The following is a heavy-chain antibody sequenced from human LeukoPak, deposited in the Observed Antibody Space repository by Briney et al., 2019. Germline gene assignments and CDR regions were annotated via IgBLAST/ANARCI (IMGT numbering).Heavy chain of an antibody. CDR2: TYYRSKWRS. J-gene: IGHJ4*02. V-gene: IGHV6-1*01. D-gene: IGHD2-2*01. CDR3: ARGLNERTPAACYY. Sequence: SQTLSLTCAISGDSVSGNSAAWNWIRQSPSRGLEWLGRTYYRSKWRSDYAVSMKGRISITPGTSKNQFSLQLNSVSPEDTAVYYCARGLNERTPAACYYWGQGALVTVSP. CDR1: GDSVSGNSAA.